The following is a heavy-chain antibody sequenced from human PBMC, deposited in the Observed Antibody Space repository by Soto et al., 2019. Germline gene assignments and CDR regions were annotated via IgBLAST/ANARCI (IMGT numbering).Heavy chain of an antibody. CDR1: GGSFINYA. Sequence: GASVKVSCKVSGGSFINYAISWVRPAPVEGLEWMGGVIPMLETSLSALNFQGRVRLTADQSTSTAYMELSSLRYEDTAMYFCAREGVERNSWNFFDYWGQGTLVTVSS. J-gene: IGHJ4*02. V-gene: IGHV1-69*10. D-gene: IGHD1-1*01. CDR3: AREGVERNSWNFFDY. CDR2: VIPMLETS.